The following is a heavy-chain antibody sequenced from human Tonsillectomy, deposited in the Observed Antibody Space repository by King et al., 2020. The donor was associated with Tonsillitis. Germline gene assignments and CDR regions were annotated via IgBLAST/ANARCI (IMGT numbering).Heavy chain of an antibody. V-gene: IGHV1-18*01. Sequence: VQLVESGPEVKKPGASVKVSCKTSGYIFTNYGISWVRQAPGQGLEWLGWISGYNGNTRDAQKLQGRVTMTTSTSTDTAYMELRSLRSDDTAVYYCARGGRMAVAGRGGDFDYWGQGTLVTVSS. CDR2: ISGYNGNT. D-gene: IGHD2-15*01. CDR3: ARGGRMAVAGRGGDFDY. J-gene: IGHJ4*02. CDR1: GYIFTNYG.